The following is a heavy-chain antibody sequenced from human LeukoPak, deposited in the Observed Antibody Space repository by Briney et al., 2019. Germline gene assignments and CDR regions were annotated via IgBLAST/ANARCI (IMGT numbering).Heavy chain of an antibody. CDR3: ARVREITVSGTDYFDY. CDR1: GFRFTNYW. D-gene: IGHD6-19*01. Sequence: GGSLRLSCAVSGFRFTNYWMTWVRQAPGKGLEWVANIKHDGSGPSYLDSVKGRFTISRDNARNSLSLQMSSLRAEDTAVYYCARVREITVSGTDYFDYWGQGTLVTVSS. V-gene: IGHV3-7*01. J-gene: IGHJ4*02. CDR2: IKHDGSGP.